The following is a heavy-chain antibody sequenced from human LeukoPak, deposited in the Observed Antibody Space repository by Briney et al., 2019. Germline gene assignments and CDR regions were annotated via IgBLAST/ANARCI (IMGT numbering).Heavy chain of an antibody. CDR3: ARLIVGATPNFDY. J-gene: IGHJ4*02. Sequence: SETLSLTCTVSGGSISSYYWSWIRQPPGKGLEWTGYIYYSGSTNYNPSLKSRVTISVDTSKSQFSLKLSSVTAADTAVYYCARLIVGATPNFDYWGQGTLVTVSS. V-gene: IGHV4-59*08. CDR2: IYYSGST. CDR1: GGSISSYY. D-gene: IGHD1-26*01.